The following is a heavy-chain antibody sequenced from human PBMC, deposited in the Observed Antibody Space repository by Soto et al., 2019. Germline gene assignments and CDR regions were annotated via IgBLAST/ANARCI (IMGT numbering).Heavy chain of an antibody. CDR1: GYTFTSYG. J-gene: IGHJ6*02. V-gene: IGHV1-18*01. CDR2: ISAYNGNT. CDR3: ARDPTMVRGVIITDYYYYGMDV. Sequence: ASVNVSCKASGYTFTSYGISWVRQAPGQGLEWMGWISAYNGNTNYAQKLQGRVAMTTDTSTSTAYMELRSLRSDDTAVYYCARDPTMVRGVIITDYYYYGMDVWGQGTTVTVSS. D-gene: IGHD3-10*01.